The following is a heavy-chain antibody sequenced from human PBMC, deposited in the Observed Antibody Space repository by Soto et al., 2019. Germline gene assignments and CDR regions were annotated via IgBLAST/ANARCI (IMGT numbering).Heavy chain of an antibody. CDR1: GDSISNSNFF. D-gene: IGHD3-9*01. Sequence: PSETLSLTCNVSGDSISNSNFFWGWVRQAPGKGLVWVSRINSDGSSTSYADSVKGRFTISRDNAKNTLYLQMNSLRAEDTAVYYCARGGVLRYFDWSHYGMDVWGQGTTVTVSS. J-gene: IGHJ6*02. CDR3: ARGGVLRYFDWSHYGMDV. CDR2: INSDGSST. V-gene: IGHV3-74*01.